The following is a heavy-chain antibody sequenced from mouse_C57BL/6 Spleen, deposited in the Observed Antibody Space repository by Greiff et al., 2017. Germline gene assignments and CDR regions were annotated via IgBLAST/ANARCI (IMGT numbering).Heavy chain of an antibody. CDR1: GYTFTSYW. J-gene: IGHJ1*03. V-gene: IGHV1-53*01. D-gene: IGHD2-4*01. CDR2: INPSNGGT. CDR3: ARCDYDEGWYFDV. Sequence: VQLQQPGTELAKPGASVKLSCKASGYTFTSYWMHWVKQRPGQGLEWIGNINPSNGGTNYNEKFKSKATLTVDKSSSTAYMQLSSLTSEDSAVDYCARCDYDEGWYFDVWGTGTTVTVSS.